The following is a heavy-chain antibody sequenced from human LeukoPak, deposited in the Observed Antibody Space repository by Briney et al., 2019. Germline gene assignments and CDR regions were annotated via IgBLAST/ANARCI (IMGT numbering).Heavy chain of an antibody. V-gene: IGHV4-61*01. Sequence: KTSETLSLTCTVSGGSVSNSYYWNWIRQPPGKGLEWIGYIYYSGSTKYNPSLKSRVTISVDTSKNQFSLKLSSVTAADTAVYYCARPQRGYSYGEEYWGQGTLVTVSS. CDR2: IYYSGST. D-gene: IGHD5-18*01. J-gene: IGHJ4*02. CDR1: GGSVSNSYY. CDR3: ARPQRGYSYGEEY.